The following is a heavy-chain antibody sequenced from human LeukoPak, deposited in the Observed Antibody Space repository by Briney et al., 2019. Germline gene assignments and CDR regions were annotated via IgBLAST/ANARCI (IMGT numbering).Heavy chain of an antibody. Sequence: SETLSLTCTVSGASISSGIYYWSWIRQPAGQGLEWIGRIYTSGSTNYNPSLKSRVTISVDTSKNQCSLKMSSVTAADTAVYYCASFPFDFWSGYYATWGQKALVTVSS. CDR2: IYTSGST. CDR3: ASFPFDFWSGYYAT. CDR1: GASISSGIYY. J-gene: IGHJ5*02. D-gene: IGHD3-3*01. V-gene: IGHV4-61*02.